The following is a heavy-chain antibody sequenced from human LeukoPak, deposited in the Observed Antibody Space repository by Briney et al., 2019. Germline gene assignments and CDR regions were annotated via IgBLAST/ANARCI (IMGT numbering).Heavy chain of an antibody. J-gene: IGHJ4*02. CDR3: ARDATGHNSSWEFDH. Sequence: TSGTLSLTCGVSGGSISGTNWWSWVRQPPGKGLEWIGYIYYSGKTDYNDSLKSRVTISVDTSKNQFSLKLYSVTAADTAVYYCARDATGHNSSWEFDHWGQGTLVTVSS. V-gene: IGHV4-4*02. CDR2: IYYSGKT. D-gene: IGHD6-13*01. CDR1: GGSISGTNW.